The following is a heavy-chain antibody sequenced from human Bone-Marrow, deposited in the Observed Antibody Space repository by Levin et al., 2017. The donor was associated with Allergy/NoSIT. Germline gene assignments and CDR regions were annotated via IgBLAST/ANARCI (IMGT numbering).Heavy chain of an antibody. D-gene: IGHD4-11*01. CDR1: GFSFSNYW. Sequence: QSGESLKISCAASGFSFSNYWMNWVRQAPGKGLEWVANIKQDGSEKYYVDSVKGRFTISRDNAKNSLYLQMNSLRAEDTAVYYCSRDGWYSNYGKNFEYWGQGTLVTVSS. V-gene: IGHV3-7*04. J-gene: IGHJ4*02. CDR3: SRDGWYSNYGKNFEY. CDR2: IKQDGSEK.